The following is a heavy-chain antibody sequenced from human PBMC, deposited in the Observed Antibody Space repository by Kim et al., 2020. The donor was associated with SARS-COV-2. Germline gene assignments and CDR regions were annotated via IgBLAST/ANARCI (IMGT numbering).Heavy chain of an antibody. CDR3: AKDPQRRYCSGGSCPRGLRFDY. J-gene: IGHJ4*02. V-gene: IGHV3-30*18. Sequence: GGSLRLSCAASGFTFSSYGMHWVRQAPGKGLEWVAVISYDGSNKYYADSVKGRFTISRDNSKNTLYLQMNSLRAEDTAVYYCAKDPQRRYCSGGSCPRGLRFDYWGQGTLVTVSS. CDR1: GFTFSSYG. D-gene: IGHD2-15*01. CDR2: ISYDGSNK.